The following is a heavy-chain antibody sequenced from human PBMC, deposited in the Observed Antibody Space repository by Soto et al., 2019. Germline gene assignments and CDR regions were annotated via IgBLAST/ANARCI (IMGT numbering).Heavy chain of an antibody. CDR1: GFTFNTYA. J-gene: IGHJ4*02. CDR2: ISGRGDNT. CDR3: AKDRGTRGDVVRPDY. D-gene: IGHD3-10*01. Sequence: EVQLLESGGGLVQPGGSLRLSCAASGFTFNTYAMSWVRQAPGKGLEWVSAISGRGDNTYFADSVKGPFTISRDSSKNTLYVQMNSLRAEDTAVYYCAKDRGTRGDVVRPDYWGQGTLVTVSS. V-gene: IGHV3-23*01.